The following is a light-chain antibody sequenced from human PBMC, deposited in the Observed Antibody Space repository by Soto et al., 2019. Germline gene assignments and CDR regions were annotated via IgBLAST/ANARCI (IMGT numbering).Light chain of an antibody. CDR2: HAS. CDR1: QYISNY. V-gene: IGKV1-33*01. Sequence: DRQMTQSPSSLSGFVGDRVTIPCQASQYISNYLNWFQQKPGKAPKLLIYHASNLETGVSSRFSGSGSGTDFTFTISSLQPEDTATYYCQQYDNLPPYTFGQGTKVDIK. J-gene: IGKJ2*01. CDR3: QQYDNLPPYT.